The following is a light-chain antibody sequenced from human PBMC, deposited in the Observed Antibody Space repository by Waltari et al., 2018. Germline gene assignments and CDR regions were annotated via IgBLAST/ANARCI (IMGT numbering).Light chain of an antibody. J-gene: IGKJ1*01. CDR3: QQYNNWPFWT. CDR2: GAS. CDR1: QSFSSN. Sequence: EIVRTKSPATLLLSPGERATLPCRASQSFSSNLAWYQQKPGQAPRLLIYGASTRATGIPARFSGSGSGTEFTLTISSMQSEDFAVYYCQQYNNWPFWTFGQGTKVEIK. V-gene: IGKV3-15*01.